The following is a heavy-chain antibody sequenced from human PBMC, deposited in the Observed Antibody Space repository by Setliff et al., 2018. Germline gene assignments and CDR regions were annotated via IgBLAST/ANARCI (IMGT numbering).Heavy chain of an antibody. CDR1: GYSISSGHF. J-gene: IGHJ4*02. Sequence: SETLSLTCGVSGYSISSGHFWGWIRQPPGKGLEWLGNIFHSGSTYYNPTLNSRVTMSVDTSKNQFSLMLSSVTAADTAVYYCARDWLIRNSGSYYWQVDYWGQGTLVTVSS. D-gene: IGHD1-26*01. V-gene: IGHV4-38-2*02. CDR2: IFHSGST. CDR3: ARDWLIRNSGSYYWQVDY.